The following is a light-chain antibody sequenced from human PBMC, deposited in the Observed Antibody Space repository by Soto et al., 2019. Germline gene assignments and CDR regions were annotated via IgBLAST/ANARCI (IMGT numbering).Light chain of an antibody. V-gene: IGLV2-14*03. Sequence: QSALTQPASVSGSPGQSITISCTGTSSYIGGYNYVSWYQQHPGKAPKLIIHDVSKWPSGVSNRFSGSKSGNTASLTISGLQAEDEADYYCCSYTTSSTLVFGTGTKVTVL. CDR1: SSYIGGYNY. CDR3: CSYTTSSTLV. CDR2: DVS. J-gene: IGLJ1*01.